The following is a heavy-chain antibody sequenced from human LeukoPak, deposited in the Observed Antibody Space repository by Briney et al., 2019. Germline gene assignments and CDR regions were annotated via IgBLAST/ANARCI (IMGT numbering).Heavy chain of an antibody. CDR3: TLGYSSGRLGAFDV. J-gene: IGHJ3*01. CDR2: IKSKSNNYET. CDR1: GFSFSGYI. D-gene: IGHD6-19*01. V-gene: IGHV3-73*01. Sequence: GGSLRLSCVASGFSFSGYIIHWVRQASGKGLEWIGRIKSKSNNYETAYAAPVKGRITISRDDSNNAAYLELSSLKTEDTAVYYCTLGYSSGRLGAFDVWGQGTMVTVSS.